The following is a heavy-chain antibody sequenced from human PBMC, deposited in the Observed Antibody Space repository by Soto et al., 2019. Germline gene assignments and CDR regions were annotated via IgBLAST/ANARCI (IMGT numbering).Heavy chain of an antibody. CDR3: AREDDGGDRDYYGLDV. V-gene: IGHV4-30-4*08. CDR2: IHYSGSI. CDR1: GGSISYEYYH. Sequence: QVQLQQSGPGLVKPSQTLSLTCSVSGGSISYEYYHWTWIRQSPGKGLEWIGYIHYSGSIMYNPSFKSRVTISVDTSKHQVSLQLSSVTAADTAVYFCAREDDGGDRDYYGLDVWGQGTTVTDSS. D-gene: IGHD2-21*02. J-gene: IGHJ6*02.